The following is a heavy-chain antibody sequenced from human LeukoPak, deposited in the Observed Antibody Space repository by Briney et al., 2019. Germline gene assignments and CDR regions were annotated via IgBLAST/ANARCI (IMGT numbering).Heavy chain of an antibody. CDR3: AGGSLVTTKYYYYYMDV. J-gene: IGHJ6*03. CDR2: INTNSGGT. Sequence: ASVKVSCKASGYTFTVYYMHWVRQAPGQGREWMGWINTNSGGTNYAQKFQGRVTMTRDTSISTAYMELSRLRSDDTAVYYCAGGSLVTTKYYYYYMDVWGKGTTVTVSS. V-gene: IGHV1-2*02. D-gene: IGHD4-17*01. CDR1: GYTFTVYY.